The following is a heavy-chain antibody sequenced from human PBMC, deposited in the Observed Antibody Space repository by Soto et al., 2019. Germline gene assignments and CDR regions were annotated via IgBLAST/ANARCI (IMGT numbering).Heavy chain of an antibody. V-gene: IGHV1-18*01. J-gene: IGHJ1*01. CDR1: GYTFTSNG. CDR2: ISTYTATT. D-gene: IGHD4-17*01. Sequence: QVQLVQSGAEVKKPGTSVKVSCKASGYTFTSNGISWVRQAPGQGLEWMGWISTYTATTTYAQKLEGGGTMTRDTSTSIAYIELRDLTSDNTAGYHCAIDGDGDYSYWGQGSLVTVAS. CDR3: AIDGDGDYSY.